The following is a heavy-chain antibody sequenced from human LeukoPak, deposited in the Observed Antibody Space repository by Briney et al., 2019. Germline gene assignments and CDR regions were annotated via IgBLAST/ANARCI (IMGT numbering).Heavy chain of an antibody. J-gene: IGHJ4*02. CDR1: SGTFSGYY. Sequence: SETLSLTCGVSSGTFSGYYWSWIRQPPGKGLEWIGEINHRKSTNYSPSLKSRVTISMDTSKNEFSLMLRSVTAADTAVYYCPSKHYDLWTGYFSGSDYWGQGLLVTVSS. CDR2: INHRKST. D-gene: IGHD3-3*01. V-gene: IGHV4-34*01. CDR3: PSKHYDLWTGYFSGSDY.